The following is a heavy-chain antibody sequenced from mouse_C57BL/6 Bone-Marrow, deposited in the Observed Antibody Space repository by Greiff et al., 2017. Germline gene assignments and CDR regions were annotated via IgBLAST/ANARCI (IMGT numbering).Heavy chain of an antibody. CDR3: ARCSIRWLLPHWYFGG. CDR2: IRNKANGYTT. J-gene: IGHJ1*03. Sequence: EVKLEESGGGLVQPGGSLSLSCAASGFTFTDYYMSWVRQPPGKALEWLGFIRNKANGYTTEYSASVKGRLTISRDNFQSILYLQMNALRAEDSATYDGARCSIRWLLPHWYFGGWGTGTTVTVSS. D-gene: IGHD2-3*01. V-gene: IGHV7-3*01. CDR1: GFTFTDYY.